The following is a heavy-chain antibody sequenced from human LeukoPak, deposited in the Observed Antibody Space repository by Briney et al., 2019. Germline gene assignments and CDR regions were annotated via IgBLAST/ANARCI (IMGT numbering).Heavy chain of an antibody. D-gene: IGHD7-27*01. CDR2: IGTAGDT. CDR1: GFTFSSFD. J-gene: IGHJ3*02. V-gene: IGHV3-13*01. CDR3: ARGGTGDHAFDI. Sequence: GSLRLSCAASGFTFSSFDMHWVRQATGKGLEWVSAIGTAGDTNYPGSVKGRFTISRENAKNSLYLQMNSLRAGDTAVYYCARGGTGDHAFDIWGQETMVTVSS.